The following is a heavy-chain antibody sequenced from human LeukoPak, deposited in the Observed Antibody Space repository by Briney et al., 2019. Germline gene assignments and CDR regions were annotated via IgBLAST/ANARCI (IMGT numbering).Heavy chain of an antibody. Sequence: GESLKISCKGSGYSFTSYWIGWVRQMPGKGLEWMGIIYPGDSDTRYSPSFQGQVTISADKSISTAYLQWSSLKASDTAMYYCAGLHYDILTGYWDAFDIWGQGTMVTVSS. CDR1: GYSFTSYW. CDR3: AGLHYDILTGYWDAFDI. D-gene: IGHD3-9*01. CDR2: IYPGDSDT. J-gene: IGHJ3*02. V-gene: IGHV5-51*01.